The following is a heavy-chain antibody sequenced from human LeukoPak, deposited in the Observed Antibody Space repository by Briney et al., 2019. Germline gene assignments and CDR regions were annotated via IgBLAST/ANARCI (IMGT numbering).Heavy chain of an antibody. CDR3: AREGYYGDYGFDY. D-gene: IGHD4-17*01. V-gene: IGHV3-30*04. J-gene: IGHJ4*02. CDR2: ISYDGSNK. CDR1: GFTFSSYA. Sequence: PGGSLRLSCAASGFTFSSYAMHWVRQAPGKGLEWVAVISYDGSNKYYADSVKGRFTISRDNSKNTLYLQMNSLRAEDTAVYYCAREGYYGDYGFDYWGQGTLVTVSS.